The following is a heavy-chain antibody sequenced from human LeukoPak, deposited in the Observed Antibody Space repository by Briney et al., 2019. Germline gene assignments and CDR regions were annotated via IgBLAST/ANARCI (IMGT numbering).Heavy chain of an antibody. CDR1: GLTLSNYG. D-gene: IGHD3-10*01. J-gene: IGHJ4*02. V-gene: IGHV3-23*01. CDR3: ARRGIVIRAVIVIGFHKEAHYFDD. Sequence: GGSLRLSCVVSGLTLSNYGMSGVRQAPGKGREWVSGIRGGGSGTYYADSVKRRFTISRDNSKNTLYLQMNSLRAEDTAVYFCARRGIVIRAVIVIGFHKEAHYFDDWGQGTLVTVSS. CDR2: IRGGGSGT.